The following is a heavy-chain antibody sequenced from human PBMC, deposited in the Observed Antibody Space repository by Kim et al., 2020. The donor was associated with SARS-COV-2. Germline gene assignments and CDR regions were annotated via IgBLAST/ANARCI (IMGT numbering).Heavy chain of an antibody. CDR1: GFTFSAYA. Sequence: GGSLRLSCAASGFTFSAYAMAWVRQAPGKGLEWVSTISDSGETYYADSVMGRFTLSRDNSKNTLYLQMNSLRAEDTAIFHCAKDSRGTYRPHDYWGPGTLVTVSS. V-gene: IGHV3-23*01. J-gene: IGHJ4*02. CDR2: ISDSGET. CDR3: AKDSRGTYRPHDY. D-gene: IGHD1-26*01.